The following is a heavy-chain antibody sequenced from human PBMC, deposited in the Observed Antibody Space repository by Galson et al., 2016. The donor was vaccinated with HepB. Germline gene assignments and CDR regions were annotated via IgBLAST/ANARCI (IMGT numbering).Heavy chain of an antibody. D-gene: IGHD3-3*01. CDR3: VRGRVNDFWSGYTERATHYFDS. CDR1: GFPFSSYA. J-gene: IGHJ4*02. CDR2: ITIYGGRT. V-gene: IGHV3-64D*06. Sequence: YLRLSCAASGFPFSSYAMYWVRQAPGKGLEFVSAITIYGGRTHYADSVKGRFTISRDASKNTLNLQMSRLRTEDTAVYYCVRGRVNDFWSGYTERATHYFDSWGQGNLVTVSS.